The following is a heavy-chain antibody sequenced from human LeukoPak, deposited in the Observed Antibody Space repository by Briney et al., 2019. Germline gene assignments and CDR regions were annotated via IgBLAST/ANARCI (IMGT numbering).Heavy chain of an antibody. CDR2: IYYNGST. J-gene: IGHJ4*02. Sequence: SETLSLTCTVSGGSISSYYWSWIRQPPGKGLEWIGYIYYNGSTNYNPSLKSRVTISVDTSKNQFSLKLSSVTAADTAVYYCARDSSGPSTYFDYWGQGTLVTVSS. V-gene: IGHV4-59*01. CDR1: GGSISSYY. D-gene: IGHD3-22*01. CDR3: ARDSSGPSTYFDY.